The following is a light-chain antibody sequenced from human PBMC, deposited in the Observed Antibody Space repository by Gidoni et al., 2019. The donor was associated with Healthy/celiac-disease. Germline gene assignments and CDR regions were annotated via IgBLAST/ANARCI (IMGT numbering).Light chain of an antibody. Sequence: QSVLTQPPSVSAAPGPRVTISCTGSSSNIWAGSDVHWYQQLPGTAPKLLIYGNSNRPSGVPDRFSGSKSGTSASLAITGLQAEDEADYYCQSYDSSLSGSYVFGTGTKVTVL. CDR1: SSNIWAGSD. V-gene: IGLV1-40*01. CDR3: QSYDSSLSGSYV. CDR2: GNS. J-gene: IGLJ1*01.